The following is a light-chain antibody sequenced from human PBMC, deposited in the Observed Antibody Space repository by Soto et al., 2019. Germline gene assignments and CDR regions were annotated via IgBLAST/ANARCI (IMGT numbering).Light chain of an antibody. J-gene: IGLJ2*01. V-gene: IGLV2-23*01. CDR1: SSDVGSYKF. CDR3: CSYAGSSTYVV. Sequence: QSALTQPASVSESPGQSITISCTGSSSDVGSYKFVSWYQQHPGKAPKLMIYEGSKRPSGVSNRFSGSKSGNTASLTISGLQAEDEADYYCCSYAGSSTYVVFGGGTQLTVL. CDR2: EGS.